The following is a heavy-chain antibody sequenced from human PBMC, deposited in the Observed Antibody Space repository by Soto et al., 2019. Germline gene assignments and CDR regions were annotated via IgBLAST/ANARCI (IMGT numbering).Heavy chain of an antibody. CDR3: ARGSPQWLVHLGAWFDP. D-gene: IGHD6-19*01. J-gene: IGHJ5*02. CDR2: INHSGST. Sequence: QVQLQQWGAGLLKPSETLSLTCAVYGGSFSGYYWSWIRQPPGKGLEWIGEINHSGSTNYNPSLKSRVTISVDTSKNQFSLTLSSVTAADTAVYYCARGSPQWLVHLGAWFDPWGQGTLVTVSS. V-gene: IGHV4-34*01. CDR1: GGSFSGYY.